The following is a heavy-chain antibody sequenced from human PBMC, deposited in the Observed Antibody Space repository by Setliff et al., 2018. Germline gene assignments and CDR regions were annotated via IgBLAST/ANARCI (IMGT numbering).Heavy chain of an antibody. Sequence: ASAKVSCKASGYTFSSYGISWVRQAPGQGLEWMGGTIPVFGTTDYSQKFQGRVTLTRDTSTSTVYLDLSSLKFQDTAIYYCARGDYSNPCDDGGQGTLVTAPQ. D-gene: IGHD4-4*01. V-gene: IGHV1-18*01. CDR2: TIPVFGTT. CDR1: GYTFSSYG. J-gene: IGHJ4*02. CDR3: ARGDYSNPCDD.